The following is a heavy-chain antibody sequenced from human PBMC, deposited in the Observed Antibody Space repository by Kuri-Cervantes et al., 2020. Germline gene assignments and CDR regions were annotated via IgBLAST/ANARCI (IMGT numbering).Heavy chain of an antibody. CDR2: INHSGST. Sequence: SETLSLTCAVYGESLSVYYWSWIRQPPGKGLEWIGEINHSGSTNYNPSLKSRVNISVDTSKNLFSLDLSSVTAADTAVYYCARGQHSRRSYWYFDLWGRGTLVTVSS. CDR3: ARGQHSRRSYWYFDL. CDR1: GESLSVYY. V-gene: IGHV4-34*01. J-gene: IGHJ2*01.